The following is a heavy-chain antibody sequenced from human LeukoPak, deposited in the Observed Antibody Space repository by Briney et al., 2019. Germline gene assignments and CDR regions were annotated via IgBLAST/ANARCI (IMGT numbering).Heavy chain of an antibody. D-gene: IGHD2-21*01. V-gene: IGHV3-15*01. J-gene: IGHJ4*02. CDR2: IRRRTDGETT. Sequence: GGSLRLSCAASGFTFNNHWMHWVRQVPGKGLEWVGRIRRRTDGETTDHAAPVKGRFTISRDDSKNTLYLQMNSLKTEDTAVYHCVTDLVIKGYFDYWGQGALVTVSS. CDR1: GFTFNNHW. CDR3: VTDLVIKGYFDY.